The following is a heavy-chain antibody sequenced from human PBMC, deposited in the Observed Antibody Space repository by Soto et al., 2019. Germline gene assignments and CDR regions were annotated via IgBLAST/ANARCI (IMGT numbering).Heavy chain of an antibody. D-gene: IGHD3-16*01. J-gene: IGHJ4*02. V-gene: IGHV4-59*08. CDR1: GGSISSYY. Sequence: QVQLQESGPGLVKPSETLSLTCTVSGGSISSYYWSWIRQPPGKGLEWIGYIYYSGSTNYNPSLNIRDTISVDTAKTQFSRKLSSVTAADTAVYYCASLWGWSVDYWGQGTLVTVSS. CDR3: ASLWGWSVDY. CDR2: IYYSGST.